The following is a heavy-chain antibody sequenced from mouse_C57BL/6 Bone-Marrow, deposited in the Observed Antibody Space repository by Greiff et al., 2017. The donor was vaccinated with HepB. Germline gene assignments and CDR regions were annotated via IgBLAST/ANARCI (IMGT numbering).Heavy chain of an antibody. D-gene: IGHD2-5*01. J-gene: IGHJ1*03. Sequence: EVNVVESGGGLVKPGGSLKLSCAASGFTFSDYGMHWVRQAPEKGLEWVAYISSGSSTIYYADTVKGRFTISKDNAKNTLFLQMTSLRSEDTAMYYCATKKYYSNYYWYFDVWGTGTTVTVSS. CDR2: ISSGSSTI. CDR3: ATKKYYSNYYWYFDV. V-gene: IGHV5-17*01. CDR1: GFTFSDYG.